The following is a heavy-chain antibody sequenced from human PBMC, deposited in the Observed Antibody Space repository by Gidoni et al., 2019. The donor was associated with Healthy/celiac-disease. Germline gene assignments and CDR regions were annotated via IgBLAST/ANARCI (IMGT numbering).Heavy chain of an antibody. Sequence: KGLEWIGRIYTSGSTNYNPSLKSRVTISVDTSKNQFSLKLSSVTAADTAVYYCAREALVGSGWYGGFDYWGQGTLVTVSS. CDR2: IYTSGST. D-gene: IGHD6-19*01. CDR3: AREALVGSGWYGGFDY. J-gene: IGHJ4*02. V-gene: IGHV4-61*02.